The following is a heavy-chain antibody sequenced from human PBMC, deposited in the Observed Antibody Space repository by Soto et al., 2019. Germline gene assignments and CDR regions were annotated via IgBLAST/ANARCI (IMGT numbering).Heavy chain of an antibody. CDR2: IYTSGST. CDR1: GVPFIRYY. CDR3: ARARGSGWYHTFDY. V-gene: IGHV4-4*07. D-gene: IGHD6-19*01. J-gene: IGHJ4*02. Sequence: SATLSPTFIGSGVPFIRYYWSWIRQPAGKGLEWIGRIYTSGSTNYNPSLKSRVTMSVDTSKNQFSLKLSSVTAADTAVYYCARARGSGWYHTFDYWGQGTLVPVS.